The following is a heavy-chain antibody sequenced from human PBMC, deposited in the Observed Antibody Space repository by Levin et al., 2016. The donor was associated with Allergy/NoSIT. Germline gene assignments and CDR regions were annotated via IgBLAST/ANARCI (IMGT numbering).Heavy chain of an antibody. CDR3: ARERAAALNYGMDV. Sequence: WIRQPPGKGLEWVSSISSNSGYIYYADSLKGRFTISRDNAKNSLYLQMNSLRAEDTAVYYCARERAAALNYGMDVWGQGTTVTVSS. V-gene: IGHV3-21*04. J-gene: IGHJ6*02. CDR2: ISSNSGYI. D-gene: IGHD6-13*01.